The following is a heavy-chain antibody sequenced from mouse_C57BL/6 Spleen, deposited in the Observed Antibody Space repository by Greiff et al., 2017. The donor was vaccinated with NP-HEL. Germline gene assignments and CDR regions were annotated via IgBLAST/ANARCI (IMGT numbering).Heavy chain of an antibody. CDR2: ISSGGSYT. V-gene: IGHV5-6*01. Sequence: EVQVVESGGDLVKPGGSLKLSCAASGFTFSSYGMSWVRQTPDKRLEWVATISSGGSYTYYPDSVKGRFTISRDNAKNTLYLQMSSLKSEDTAMYYCARGGYYGSSSLYAMDYWGQGTSGTVSS. CDR3: ARGGYYGSSSLYAMDY. J-gene: IGHJ4*01. D-gene: IGHD1-1*01. CDR1: GFTFSSYG.